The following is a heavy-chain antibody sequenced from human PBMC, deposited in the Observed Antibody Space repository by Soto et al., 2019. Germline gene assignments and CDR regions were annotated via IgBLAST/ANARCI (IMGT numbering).Heavy chain of an antibody. J-gene: IGHJ6*03. Sequence: GGSLRLSCAASGFTFSSYGMHWVRQAPGKGLEWVAVIWYDGSNKYYADSVKGRFTISRDNSKNTLYLQMNSLRAEDTAVYYCARDGVSAAENYYYYYMDVWGKGTTVTVSS. CDR2: IWYDGSNK. V-gene: IGHV3-33*01. D-gene: IGHD6-13*01. CDR3: ARDGVSAAENYYYYYMDV. CDR1: GFTFSSYG.